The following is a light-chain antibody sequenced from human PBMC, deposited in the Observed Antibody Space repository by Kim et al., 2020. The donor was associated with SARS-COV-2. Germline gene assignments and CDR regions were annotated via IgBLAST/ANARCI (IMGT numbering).Light chain of an antibody. CDR1: NMGNKI. V-gene: IGLV3-21*04. Sequence: ATGKTGRNTCGGNNMGNKIVLRDQQKPGQAPVLVIYYDSDQPAGIPERFSGSNSGNTATLTSGRVEAGDEADYYWQVWDSSSDHVVFGGGTKLTVL. CDR3: QVWDSSSDHVV. J-gene: IGLJ2*01. CDR2: YDS.